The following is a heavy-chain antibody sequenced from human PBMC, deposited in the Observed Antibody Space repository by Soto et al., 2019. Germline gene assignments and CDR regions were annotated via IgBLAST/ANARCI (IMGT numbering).Heavy chain of an antibody. CDR1: GFTFSSYA. V-gene: IGHV3-23*01. CDR2: ISGSGGST. J-gene: IGHJ4*02. Sequence: EVQLLESGGGLVQPGGSLRLSCAASGFTFSSYAMSWVRQAPGKGLEWVSAISGSGGSTYYADSVKGRFTISRDNSKNTLYLQMNSLRAEDTAVYYCAKPLLFYDSSGYSPFDYWGQGTLVTVSS. CDR3: AKPLLFYDSSGYSPFDY. D-gene: IGHD3-22*01.